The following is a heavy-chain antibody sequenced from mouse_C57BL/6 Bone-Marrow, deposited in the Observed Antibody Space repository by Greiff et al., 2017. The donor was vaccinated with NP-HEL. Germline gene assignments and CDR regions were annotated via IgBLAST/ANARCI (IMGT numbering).Heavy chain of an antibody. CDR1: GYTFTSYW. V-gene: IGHV1-69*01. CDR2: IDPSDSYT. D-gene: IGHD1-1*01. J-gene: IGHJ2*01. CDR3: ARKGYGRSWGDY. Sequence: QVQLQQPGAELVMPGASVKLSCKASGYTFTSYWMHWVKQRPGQGLEWIGEIDPSDSYTNYNQQFKGQSTLTVDKSSSTAYMQLSSLTSEDSAVYYCARKGYGRSWGDYWGQGTTLTVSS.